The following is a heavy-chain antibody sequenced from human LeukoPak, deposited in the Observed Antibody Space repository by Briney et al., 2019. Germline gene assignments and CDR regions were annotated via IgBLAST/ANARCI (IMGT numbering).Heavy chain of an antibody. CDR2: IYYGGST. D-gene: IGHD5-18*01. Sequence: SETLSLTCTVSGGSFSTYYWSWIRQPPGKGLEWIGYIYYGGSTDYNPSLKSRVTMSLDTSKNQFSLILSSVTAADTAVYYCARALGSGSNYFDYWGQGTLVTVSS. CDR3: ARALGSGSNYFDY. V-gene: IGHV4-59*01. CDR1: GGSFSTYY. J-gene: IGHJ4*02.